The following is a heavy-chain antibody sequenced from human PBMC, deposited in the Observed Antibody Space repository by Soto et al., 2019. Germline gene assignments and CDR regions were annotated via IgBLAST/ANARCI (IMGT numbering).Heavy chain of an antibody. D-gene: IGHD3-3*02. Sequence: SEPLSLTCTVSGGSINIGGYYWSWIRQHPGKGLEWIGYIYYSGSTFYNPSLKSRVTISFDTSKNQFSLKLNSVTAADTAVYYCARTAWHFFDYWGQGTLVTVSS. CDR3: ARTAWHFFDY. CDR1: GGSINIGGYY. J-gene: IGHJ4*02. CDR2: IYYSGST. V-gene: IGHV4-31*03.